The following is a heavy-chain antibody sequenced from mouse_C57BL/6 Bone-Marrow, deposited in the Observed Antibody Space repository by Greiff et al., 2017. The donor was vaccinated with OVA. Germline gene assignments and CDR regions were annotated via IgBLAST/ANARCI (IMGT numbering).Heavy chain of an antibody. CDR2: INPNNGGT. CDR3: ARGYYGSSEENYFDY. J-gene: IGHJ2*01. CDR1: GYTFTDYN. D-gene: IGHD1-1*01. Sequence: EVKLQQSGPELVKPGASVKIPCKASGYTFTDYNMDWVKQSHGKSLEWIGDINPNNGGTIYNQKFKGKATLTVDKSSSTAYMELRSLTSEDTAVYYCARGYYGSSEENYFDYWGQGTTLTVSS. V-gene: IGHV1-18*01.